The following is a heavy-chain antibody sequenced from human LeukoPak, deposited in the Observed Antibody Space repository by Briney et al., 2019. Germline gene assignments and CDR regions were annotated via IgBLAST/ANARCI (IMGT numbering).Heavy chain of an antibody. J-gene: IGHJ4*02. Sequence: GGSLRLSCAAAGFTFSNSAMYWVRQAPGKGLEFVSVISTNGDRTYYADSVKGRFTISRDNSKNTLYLQMGSLRADDMAVYYCARGVAISSSGWYDTFDYWGQGALVTVSS. D-gene: IGHD6-19*01. CDR3: ARGVAISSSGWYDTFDY. CDR2: ISTNGDRT. V-gene: IGHV3-64*02. CDR1: GFTFSNSA.